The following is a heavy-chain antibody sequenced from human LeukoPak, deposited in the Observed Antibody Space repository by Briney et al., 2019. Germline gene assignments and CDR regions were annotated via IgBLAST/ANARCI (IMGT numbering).Heavy chain of an antibody. CDR1: GFTFSPYW. J-gene: IGHJ4*02. CDR2: INPDGSGT. D-gene: IGHD4-17*01. V-gene: IGHV3-7*01. Sequence: GGSLRLSCAASGFTFSPYWMSWVRQGPGKGLDWVASINPDGSGTSYVDSVKGRFTISRGNAQNSLYLQMNSLSAEDTAVYYCARLFGGVTTFDYWGQGTLVAVSS. CDR3: ARLFGGVTTFDY.